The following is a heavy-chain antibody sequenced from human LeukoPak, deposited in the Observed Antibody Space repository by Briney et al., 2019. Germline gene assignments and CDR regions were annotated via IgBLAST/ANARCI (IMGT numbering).Heavy chain of an antibody. CDR3: ARLGYCSGGTCYKSYFDY. CDR1: GYTFPSYW. Sequence: HGESLKISCKGSGYTFPSYWIAWVRQMPGKGLEWMGVIYVGGSDTRYSPSFQGQVTISADKSISTAYLQWGSLKASDTAMYYCARLGYCSGGTCYKSYFDYWGQGTLVIVSS. V-gene: IGHV5-51*01. J-gene: IGHJ4*02. D-gene: IGHD2-15*01. CDR2: IYVGGSDT.